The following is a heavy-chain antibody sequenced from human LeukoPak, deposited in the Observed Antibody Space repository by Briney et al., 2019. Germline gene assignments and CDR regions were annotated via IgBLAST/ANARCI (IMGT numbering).Heavy chain of an antibody. J-gene: IGHJ5*02. D-gene: IGHD6-6*01. CDR3: ARSFHLVDWFDP. Sequence: GASVKVSCKASGYTFTRYYMHWVRQAPGQGLEWMGIINPDGGSTTYAQKFQGRVTMTRDTSTSTIYMELSSLRSEDTAVYYCARSFHLVDWFDPWGQGTLVTVSS. CDR2: INPDGGST. CDR1: GYTFTRYY. V-gene: IGHV1-46*01.